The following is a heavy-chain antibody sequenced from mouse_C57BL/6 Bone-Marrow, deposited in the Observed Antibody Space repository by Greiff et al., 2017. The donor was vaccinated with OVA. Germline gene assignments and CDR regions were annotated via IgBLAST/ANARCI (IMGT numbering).Heavy chain of an antibody. CDR2: IDPSDSYT. CDR3: ARDSSGYDFDY. V-gene: IGHV1-50*01. Sequence: VQLQQPGAELVKPGASVKLSCKASGYTFTSYWMQWVKQRPGQGLEWIGEIDPSDSYTNYNQKFKGKATLTVDTSSSTAYMQLSSLTSDDSAVYYWARDSSGYDFDYWGQGTTLTASS. D-gene: IGHD3-2*02. J-gene: IGHJ2*01. CDR1: GYTFTSYW.